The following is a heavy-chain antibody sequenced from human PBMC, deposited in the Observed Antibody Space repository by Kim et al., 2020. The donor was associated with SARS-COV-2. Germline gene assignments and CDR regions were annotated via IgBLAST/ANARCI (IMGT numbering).Heavy chain of an antibody. CDR1: GFTFSSYE. D-gene: IGHD3-10*01. V-gene: IGHV3-48*03. J-gene: IGHJ6*02. CDR3: ARGCGSGSYSYYYYYDMEV. CDR2: ISSSGSTI. Sequence: GGSLRLSCAASGFTFSSYEMNWVRQAPGKGLEWVSYISSSGSTIYYADSVKGRFTISRDNAKNSLYLQMNSLRAEDTAVYYCARGCGSGSYSYYYYYDMEVWSQGTTVNVS.